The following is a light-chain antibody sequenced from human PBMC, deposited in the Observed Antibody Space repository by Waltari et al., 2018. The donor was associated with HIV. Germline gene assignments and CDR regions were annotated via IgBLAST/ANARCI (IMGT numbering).Light chain of an antibody. J-gene: IGLJ1*01. CDR2: KNY. CDR3: VGWDSSLSAYV. V-gene: IGLV1-47*01. CDR1: SSNIGNDN. Sequence: QSVLTQPPSASGTPGQTVHISCPGGSSNIGNDNVYWYQQLPGMTPKPLIYKNYVRPSGVPDRFAGSKSGTSASLAISGLRSEDEADYYCVGWDSSLSAYVFGAGTKVTVL.